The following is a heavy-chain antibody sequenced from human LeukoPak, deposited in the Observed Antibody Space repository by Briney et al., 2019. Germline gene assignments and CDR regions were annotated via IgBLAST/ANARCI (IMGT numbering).Heavy chain of an antibody. D-gene: IGHD3-22*01. J-gene: IGHJ4*02. CDR2: INPSGGST. V-gene: IGHV1-46*01. CDR1: GYTFTSYY. Sequence: ASVKVSCKASGYTFTSYYMHWVRQAPGRGPEWMGIINPSGGSTSYAQKFQGRATMTRDTSTSTVYMELSSLRSEDTAVYYCARDKDYYDSSGYYSQFDYWGQGTLVTVSS. CDR3: ARDKDYYDSSGYYSQFDY.